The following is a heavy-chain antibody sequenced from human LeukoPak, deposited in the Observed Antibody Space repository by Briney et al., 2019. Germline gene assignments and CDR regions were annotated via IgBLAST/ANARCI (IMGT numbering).Heavy chain of an antibody. Sequence: ASVKVSCKASGGTFSSYAISWVRQAPGQGLEWMGGIIPIFGTANYAQKFQGRVTITADESTSTAYMELSSLRSEDTAVYYCARGDYYDSSGYYSRLGASFGYWGQGTLVTVSS. V-gene: IGHV1-69*13. J-gene: IGHJ4*02. CDR1: GGTFSSYA. D-gene: IGHD3-22*01. CDR2: IIPIFGTA. CDR3: ARGDYYDSSGYYSRLGASFGY.